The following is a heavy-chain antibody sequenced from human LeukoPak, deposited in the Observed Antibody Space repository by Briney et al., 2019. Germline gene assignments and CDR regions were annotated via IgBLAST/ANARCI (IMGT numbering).Heavy chain of an antibody. CDR1: GVRFDDYA. J-gene: IGHJ4*02. Sequence: GGSPRLSCAASGVRFDDYAMHWVRQAPGKGLEWVSSISWNSGTIGYADSVRGRFTISRDNAKNSLYLQMNSLRPEDTAFYYCAKEQYSSSPFDYWGQGTLVTVSS. D-gene: IGHD6-6*01. CDR2: ISWNSGTI. V-gene: IGHV3-9*01. CDR3: AKEQYSSSPFDY.